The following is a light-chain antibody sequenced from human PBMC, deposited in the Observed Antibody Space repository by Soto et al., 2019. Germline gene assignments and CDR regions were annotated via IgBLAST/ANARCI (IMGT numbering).Light chain of an antibody. V-gene: IGLV1-40*01. J-gene: IGLJ1*01. CDR3: QSYDTSLRVYV. CDR1: SSNIGARD. CDR2: GNS. Sequence: QSVLTQPPSVSGAPGQRVTISCTGTSSNIGARDVYWYQQLPGTAPKLLMYGNSNRPSGVPDRFSGSKSGTSASLAITGLLAEDEADYYCQSYDTSLRVYVFGTGTKVTVL.